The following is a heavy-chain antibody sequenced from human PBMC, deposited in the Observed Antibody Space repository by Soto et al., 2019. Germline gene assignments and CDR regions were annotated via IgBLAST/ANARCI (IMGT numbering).Heavy chain of an antibody. D-gene: IGHD3-10*02. CDR1: GYSLTSYY. J-gene: IGHJ4*02. V-gene: IGHV1-46*01. CDR3: ARSYVTSRPIDF. Sequence: QVQLVQSGAEVRKPGASVKVSCKASGYSLTSYYMHWVRQAPGQGLEWMGITNPSDGSTNYAQKFQGRVTMTSDTSTSTVYMEMSSLRSEETAMYYCARSYVTSRPIDFWGQGTLVTVSS. CDR2: TNPSDGST.